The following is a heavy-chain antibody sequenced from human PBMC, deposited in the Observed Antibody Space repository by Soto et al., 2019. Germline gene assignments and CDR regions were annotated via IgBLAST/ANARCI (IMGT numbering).Heavy chain of an antibody. CDR1: GGSISSYY. D-gene: IGHD3-3*01. Sequence: QVQLQESGPGLVKPSETLSLTCIVSGGSISSYYWSWIRQPAGKGLEWIGGIYTSGNMSYNPSLKSRVTMSLDTSKRQFSLKLTSVTAADTAVYYCARDNTDFWSAYYYGMDVWGQGTTVTVSS. J-gene: IGHJ6*02. CDR3: ARDNTDFWSAYYYGMDV. CDR2: IYTSGNM. V-gene: IGHV4-4*07.